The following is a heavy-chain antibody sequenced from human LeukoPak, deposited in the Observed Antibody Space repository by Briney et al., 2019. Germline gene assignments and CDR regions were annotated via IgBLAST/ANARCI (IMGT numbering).Heavy chain of an antibody. CDR1: GGTFSSYD. CDR2: IIPIFGTA. CDR3: ARGPIGSGSYLLSWFDP. Sequence: EASVKVSCKASGGTFSSYDISWVRQAPGQGLEWMGGIIPIFGTANYAQKFQGKVTITTDESTSTASMELSSLRSEDTAVYYCARGPIGSGSYLLSWFDPWGQGTLVTVSS. V-gene: IGHV1-69*05. J-gene: IGHJ5*02. D-gene: IGHD3-10*01.